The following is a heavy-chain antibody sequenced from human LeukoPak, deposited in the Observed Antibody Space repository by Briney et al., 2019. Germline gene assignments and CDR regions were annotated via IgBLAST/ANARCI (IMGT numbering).Heavy chain of an antibody. V-gene: IGHV1-18*01. CDR2: ISAYNGNT. D-gene: IGHD5-12*01. J-gene: IGHJ5*02. CDR3: ARDGGVATMVSNNWFDP. CDR1: GYTFTSYG. Sequence: ASVKVSCKASGYTFTSYGISWVRQAPGQGLEWMGWISAYNGNTNYAQKLQGRVTMTTDTSTSTAYMELRSLRSDDTAVYYCARDGGVATMVSNNWFDPWGQGTLVTVSS.